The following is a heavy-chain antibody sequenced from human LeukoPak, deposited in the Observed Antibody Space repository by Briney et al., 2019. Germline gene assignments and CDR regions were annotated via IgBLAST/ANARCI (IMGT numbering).Heavy chain of an antibody. Sequence: GGSLRLSCAASGFTFSDYYMSWVRQAPGKGLEWVSSISSSSSYIYYADSVKGRFTISRDNAKNSLYLQMNSLRAEDTAVYYCARDMLAAAAGTRGAYYYYYMDVWGKGTTVTVSS. CDR1: GFTFSDYY. CDR3: ARDMLAAAAGTRGAYYYYYMDV. V-gene: IGHV3-21*01. D-gene: IGHD6-13*01. CDR2: ISSSSSYI. J-gene: IGHJ6*03.